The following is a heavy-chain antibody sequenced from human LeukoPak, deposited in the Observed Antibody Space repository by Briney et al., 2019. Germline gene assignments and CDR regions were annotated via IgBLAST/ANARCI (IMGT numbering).Heavy chain of an antibody. J-gene: IGHJ3*02. D-gene: IGHD5/OR15-5a*01. CDR3: ASSVEDAFDI. Sequence: SETLSLTCTVSGGSISSYYWSWIRQPPGKGLKWIGYIYYSGSTNYNPSLKSRVTISVDTSKNQFSLKLSSVTAADTAVYYCASSVEDAFDIWGQGTMVTVSS. V-gene: IGHV4-59*08. CDR1: GGSISSYY. CDR2: IYYSGST.